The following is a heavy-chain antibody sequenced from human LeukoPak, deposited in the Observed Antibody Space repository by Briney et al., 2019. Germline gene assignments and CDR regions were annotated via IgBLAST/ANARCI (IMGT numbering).Heavy chain of an antibody. V-gene: IGHV3-53*01. CDR3: ARCTAMVYDY. D-gene: IGHD5-18*01. CDR1: GFAVSSNY. Sequence: GGSLRLSCAASGFAVSSNYMSWVRQAPGKGLAWVSVIYSGGSTYYADSVKGRFTISRDNSKNTLYLQMNSLRAEDTAVYYCARCTAMVYDYWGQGTLVTVSS. CDR2: IYSGGST. J-gene: IGHJ4*02.